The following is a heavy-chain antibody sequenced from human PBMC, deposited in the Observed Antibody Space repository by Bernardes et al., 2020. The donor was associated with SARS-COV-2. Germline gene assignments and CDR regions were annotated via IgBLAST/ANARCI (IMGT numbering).Heavy chain of an antibody. CDR3: ARGAAEVLLASDY. J-gene: IGHJ4*02. CDR2: IAPHNGKT. D-gene: IGHD2-8*01. CDR1: GYSFTTDL. Sequence: ASVKVSCQASGYSFTTDLINWVRQAPGQGLEWMGVIAPHNGKTNYAAHFQDRVSMTMDTATSTAYLERRSLRSDETAVYLCARGAAEVLLASDYWGQGTLVTVSS. V-gene: IGHV1-18*04.